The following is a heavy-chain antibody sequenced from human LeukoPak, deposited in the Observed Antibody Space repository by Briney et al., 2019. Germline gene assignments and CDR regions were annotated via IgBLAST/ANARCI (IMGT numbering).Heavy chain of an antibody. D-gene: IGHD1-1*01. Sequence: PGGSLRLSCAASGFTVSSNYMSWVRQAPGKGLEWVSVIYSGGSTYYADSVKGRFTISRDNSKNTLYLQMNSLRAEDTAVYYCARAELNIQLQRRSYYYYMDVWGKGTTVTVSS. CDR2: IYSGGST. V-gene: IGHV3-53*01. CDR3: ARAELNIQLQRRSYYYYMDV. CDR1: GFTVSSNY. J-gene: IGHJ6*03.